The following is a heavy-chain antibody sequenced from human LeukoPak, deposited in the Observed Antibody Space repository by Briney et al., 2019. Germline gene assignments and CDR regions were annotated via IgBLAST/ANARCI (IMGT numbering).Heavy chain of an antibody. V-gene: IGHV1-18*01. D-gene: IGHD3-22*01. CDR2: INAYNGNT. CDR3: ARADSRDSSGYYQPYYFDY. Sequence: ASVKVSCKVSGYTFTSYGISWVRQAPGQGLEWMGWINAYNGNTNYAQKLQGRVTMTTDTSTNTAYMELRSLRSDDTAVYYCARADSRDSSGYYQPYYFDYWGQGTLVTVSS. CDR1: GYTFTSYG. J-gene: IGHJ4*02.